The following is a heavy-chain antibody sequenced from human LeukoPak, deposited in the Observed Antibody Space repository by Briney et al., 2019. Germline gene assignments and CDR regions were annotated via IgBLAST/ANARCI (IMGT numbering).Heavy chain of an antibody. CDR3: ARDFVGLRSYGMDV. CDR2: IHYSGST. D-gene: IGHD3-3*01. CDR1: GGSISSYY. V-gene: IGHV4-59*01. J-gene: IGHJ6*02. Sequence: SETVSLTCCVSGGSISSYYWNWIRQPPGKGLEWVGYIHYSGSTNYNPSLNSRVTISIDMSQNQFSLNLTSVTAADTAVYYCARDFVGLRSYGMDVWGQGTTVTVSS.